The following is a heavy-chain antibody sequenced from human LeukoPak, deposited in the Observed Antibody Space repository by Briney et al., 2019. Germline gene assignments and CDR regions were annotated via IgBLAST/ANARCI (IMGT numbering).Heavy chain of an antibody. V-gene: IGHV1-69*05. Sequence: SVKVSCKASGGTFISYDISWVRQAPGHGLEWMGRIIPIFGTANYAQKVQGRVTITTDESTSTAYMQLSSLRSEDTAVYYCASTPAPGSGYMGSFDYWGQGTLVTVSS. CDR3: ASTPAPGSGYMGSFDY. CDR2: IIPIFGTA. CDR1: GGTFISYD. D-gene: IGHD6-13*01. J-gene: IGHJ4*02.